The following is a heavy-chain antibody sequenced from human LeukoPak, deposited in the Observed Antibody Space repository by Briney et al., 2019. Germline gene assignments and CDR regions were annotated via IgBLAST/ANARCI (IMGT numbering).Heavy chain of an antibody. Sequence: ASVKVSCKASGYTFTGYYMHWVRQAPGQGLEWMGWINPNSGGTNYAQKFQSRVTMTRDTSISTAYMELSRLRSDDTAVYYCASRWGELHAFDIWGQGTMVTVSS. J-gene: IGHJ3*02. V-gene: IGHV1-2*02. CDR3: ASRWGELHAFDI. D-gene: IGHD2-15*01. CDR2: INPNSGGT. CDR1: GYTFTGYY.